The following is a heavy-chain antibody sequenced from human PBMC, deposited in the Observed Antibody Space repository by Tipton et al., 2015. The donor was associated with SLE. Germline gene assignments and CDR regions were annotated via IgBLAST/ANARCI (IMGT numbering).Heavy chain of an antibody. CDR1: GFTFSSYG. Sequence: SLRLSCAASGFTFSSYGMHWVRRAPGKGLEWVAFIRYDGSNKYYADSVKGRFTISRDNSKNTLYLQMNSLGVEDTAVYYCAKRSAPVAAPFDYWGQGTLVTVSS. D-gene: IGHD6-19*01. J-gene: IGHJ4*02. V-gene: IGHV3-30*02. CDR3: AKRSAPVAAPFDY. CDR2: IRYDGSNK.